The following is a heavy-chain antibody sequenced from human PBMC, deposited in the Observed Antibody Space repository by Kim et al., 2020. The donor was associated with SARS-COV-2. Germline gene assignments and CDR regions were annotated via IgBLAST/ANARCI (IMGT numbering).Heavy chain of an antibody. J-gene: IGHJ1*01. D-gene: IGHD6-13*01. CDR3: AKTYAAAGSIAVSEYFQH. V-gene: IGHV3-23*02. Sequence: CRFTISRDNSKNTLYLQMNSLRAEDTAVYYCAKTYAAAGSIAVSEYFQHWGQGTLVTVSS.